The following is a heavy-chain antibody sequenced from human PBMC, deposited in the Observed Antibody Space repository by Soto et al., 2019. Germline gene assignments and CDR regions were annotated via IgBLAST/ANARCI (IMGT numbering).Heavy chain of an antibody. CDR3: AREGYSSSWYLGIDGMDV. Sequence: SVKVSCKASGGTFTSYTISWVRQAPGQGLEWMGRIIPILGIANYAQKFQGRVTITADKSTSTAYMELSSLRSEDTAVYYCAREGYSSSWYLGIDGMDVWGQGTTVTVSS. J-gene: IGHJ6*02. CDR1: GGTFTSYT. V-gene: IGHV1-69*04. D-gene: IGHD6-13*01. CDR2: IIPILGIA.